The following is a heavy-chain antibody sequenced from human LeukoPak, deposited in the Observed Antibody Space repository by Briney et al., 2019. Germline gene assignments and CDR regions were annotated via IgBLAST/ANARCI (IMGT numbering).Heavy chain of an antibody. D-gene: IGHD3-3*01. CDR1: GYTFTSYY. CDR2: INPNSGGT. J-gene: IGHJ3*02. Sequence: ASVKVSCKASGYTFTSYYMHWVRQAPGQGLEWMGWINPNSGGTNYAQKFQGRVTMTRDTSISTAYMELSRLRSDDTAVYYCARDGIGFWSGYFGFGADAFDIWGQGPMVTVSS. V-gene: IGHV1-2*02. CDR3: ARDGIGFWSGYFGFGADAFDI.